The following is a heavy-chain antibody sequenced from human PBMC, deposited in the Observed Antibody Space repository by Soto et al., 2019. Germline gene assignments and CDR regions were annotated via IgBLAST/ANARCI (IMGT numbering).Heavy chain of an antibody. V-gene: IGHV3-30-3*01. D-gene: IGHD3-10*01. Sequence: GGSLRLSCAASGFTFSSYAMHWVRQAPGKGLEGVAVISYDGSNKYYADSVKGRFTISRDNSKNTLYLQMNSLRAEDTAVYYCAREGQYYYGPAGHFDYWGQGTLVTVSS. CDR3: AREGQYYYGPAGHFDY. J-gene: IGHJ4*02. CDR2: ISYDGSNK. CDR1: GFTFSSYA.